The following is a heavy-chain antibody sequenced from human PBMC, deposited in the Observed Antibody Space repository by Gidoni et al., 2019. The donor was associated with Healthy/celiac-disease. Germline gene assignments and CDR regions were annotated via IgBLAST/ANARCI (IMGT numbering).Heavy chain of an antibody. V-gene: IGHV3-23*01. Sequence: EVQLLESGGGLVQPGGSLRLSCASSGFTFSSYAMSWVRQAPGKGLGWVTAIMGSGGSTYYADSVKGRFTISRDNSKNTLYLQMNILRAEDTAVYYCAKPLYYDSSGYYHIYYYYGMDVWGQGTTVTVSS. CDR2: IMGSGGST. CDR1: GFTFSSYA. D-gene: IGHD3-22*01. CDR3: AKPLYYDSSGYYHIYYYYGMDV. J-gene: IGHJ6*02.